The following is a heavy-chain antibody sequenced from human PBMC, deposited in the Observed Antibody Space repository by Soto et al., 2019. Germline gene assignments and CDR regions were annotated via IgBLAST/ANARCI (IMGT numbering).Heavy chain of an antibody. V-gene: IGHV1-8*01. CDR3: ARGRASGSYYLLDY. CDR2: INPNSGNI. CDR1: GDTFTTYD. J-gene: IGHJ4*02. D-gene: IGHD3-10*01. Sequence: ASVKVSCKASGDTFTTYDINWVRQATGHGLEWMGWINPNSGNIGYAQRFQGRVTMTKDTAIRTAYMEVSSLRSDDTAVYYCARGRASGSYYLLDYWGQGTLVTVSS.